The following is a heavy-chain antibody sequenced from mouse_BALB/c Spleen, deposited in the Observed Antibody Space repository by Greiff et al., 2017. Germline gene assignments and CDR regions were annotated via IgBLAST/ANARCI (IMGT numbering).Heavy chain of an antibody. CDR2: IDPANGNT. Sequence: VQLQQSGAELVKPGASVKLSCTASGFNIKDTYMHWVKQRPEQGLEWIGRIDPANGNTKYDPKFQGKATITADTSSNTAYLQLSSLTSEDTAVYYCAPIYYGNYYYAMDYWGQGTSVTVSS. V-gene: IGHV14-3*02. J-gene: IGHJ4*01. CDR3: APIYYGNYYYAMDY. D-gene: IGHD2-1*01. CDR1: GFNIKDTY.